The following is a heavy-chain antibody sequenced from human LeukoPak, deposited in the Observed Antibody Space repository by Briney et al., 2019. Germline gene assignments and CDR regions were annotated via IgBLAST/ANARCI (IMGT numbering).Heavy chain of an antibody. J-gene: IGHJ4*02. D-gene: IGHD6-13*01. V-gene: IGHV3-9*01. CDR2: ISWNSGSI. CDR1: GFTFDDYA. CDR3: AKVYSSSWYEYYFDY. Sequence: GGSLRLSCAASGFTFDDYAMHWVRQAPGKGLEWVSGISWNSGSIGYADPVKGRFTSSRDNAKNSLYLQMNSLRAEDTALYYCAKVYSSSWYEYYFDYWGQGTLVTVSS.